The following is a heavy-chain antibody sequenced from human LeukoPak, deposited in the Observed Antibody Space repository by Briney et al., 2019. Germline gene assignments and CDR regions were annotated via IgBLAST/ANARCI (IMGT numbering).Heavy chain of an antibody. Sequence: SETLSLTCTVSGGSISSGSYYWSWIRQPAGKGLEWIGRIYTSGSTNYNPSLKSRVTISVDTSKNQFSLKLSSVTAADTAVYYCAREGATYPIFDYWGQGTLVTVSS. D-gene: IGHD1-26*01. CDR1: GGSISSGSYY. V-gene: IGHV4-61*02. CDR3: AREGATYPIFDY. CDR2: IYTSGST. J-gene: IGHJ4*02.